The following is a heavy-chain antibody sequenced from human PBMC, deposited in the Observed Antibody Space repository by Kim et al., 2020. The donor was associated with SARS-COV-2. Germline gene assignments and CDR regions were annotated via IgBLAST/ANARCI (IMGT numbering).Heavy chain of an antibody. D-gene: IGHD6-6*01. CDR3: VRSIAGIDSHFDY. CDR2: IYHSGST. J-gene: IGHJ4*02. V-gene: IGHV4-30-2*01. CDR1: GGSISSGDYS. Sequence: SETLSLTCAVSGGSISSGDYSWSWIRQPPGKGLVWIGYIYHSGSTYYNPSLKSRVTISVDRTKNQLSLKLSSVTAAATAVYYCVRSIAGIDSHFDYWGQG.